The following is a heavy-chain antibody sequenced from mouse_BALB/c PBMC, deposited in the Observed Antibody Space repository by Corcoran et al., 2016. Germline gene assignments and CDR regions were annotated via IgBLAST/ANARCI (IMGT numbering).Heavy chain of an antibody. J-gene: IGHJ2*01. CDR2: ISYDGSN. V-gene: IGHV3-6*02. D-gene: IGHD2-2*01. CDR1: GYSITSGYY. CDR3: ASIYYGYAFDY. Sequence: DVQLQEAGPGLVQPSQSLSLTCSVTGYSITSGYYWNWIRQFPGNKLEWMGYISYDGSNNYNPSLKNRISITRDTSKNQFFLKLNSVTTEDTATYYCASIYYGYAFDYGGQGTTLTVSS.